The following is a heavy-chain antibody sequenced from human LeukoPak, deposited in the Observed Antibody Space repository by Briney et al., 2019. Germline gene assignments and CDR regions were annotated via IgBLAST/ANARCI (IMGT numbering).Heavy chain of an antibody. CDR1: GFTASSNY. V-gene: IGHV3-66*01. Sequence: GGSLRLSCAASGFTASSNYMIWVRQAPGKGLEWVSVIYSGGSTYYADSVKGRFTISRDNSKNTLYLQMNSLRAEDTAVYYCARELLRGVINYWGQGTLVTVSS. D-gene: IGHD3-10*01. J-gene: IGHJ4*02. CDR3: ARELLRGVINY. CDR2: IYSGGST.